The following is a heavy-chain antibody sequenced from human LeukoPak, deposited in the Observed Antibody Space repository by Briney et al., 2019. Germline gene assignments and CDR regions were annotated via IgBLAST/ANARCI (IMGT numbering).Heavy chain of an antibody. J-gene: IGHJ6*03. CDR1: GYTFTSYD. D-gene: IGHD3-22*01. Sequence: GAPVKVSCKASGYTFTSYDINWVRQATGQGLEWMGWMNPNSGNTGYAQKFQGRVTITRNTSISTAYMELSSLRSEDTAVYYCARVGVIGSPYYYYMDVWGKGTTVTVSS. CDR3: ARVGVIGSPYYYYMDV. V-gene: IGHV1-8*03. CDR2: MNPNSGNT.